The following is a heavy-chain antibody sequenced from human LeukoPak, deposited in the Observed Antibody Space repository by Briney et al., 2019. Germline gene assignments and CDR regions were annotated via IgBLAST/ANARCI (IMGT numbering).Heavy chain of an antibody. D-gene: IGHD4-17*01. CDR3: ARVGYDYGDSPDY. CDR2: MNPNSGNT. CDR1: GYTFTSYD. Sequence: ASVKVSCTASGYTFTSYDINWVRQATGQGLEWMGWMNPNSGNTGYAQKFQGRVTMTRNTSISTAYMELSSLRSEDTAVYYCARVGYDYGDSPDYWGQGTLVTVSS. J-gene: IGHJ4*02. V-gene: IGHV1-8*01.